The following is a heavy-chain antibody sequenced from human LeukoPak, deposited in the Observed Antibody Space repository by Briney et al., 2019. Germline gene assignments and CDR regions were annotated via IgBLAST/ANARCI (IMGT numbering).Heavy chain of an antibody. J-gene: IGHJ4*02. CDR1: GFTFSSYS. CDR2: ISSSSSYI. Sequence: GGSLRLSCAASGFTFSSYSMNWVRQAPGKGLEWVSSISSSSSYIYYADSVKGRFTISRDNAKNSLYLQMNSLRAEAKAVHYCARDLCSSTSCYRSFDYWGQGTLVTVSS. D-gene: IGHD2-2*01. V-gene: IGHV3-21*01. CDR3: ARDLCSSTSCYRSFDY.